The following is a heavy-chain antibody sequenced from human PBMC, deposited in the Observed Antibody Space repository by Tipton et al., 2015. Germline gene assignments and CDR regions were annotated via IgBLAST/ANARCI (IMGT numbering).Heavy chain of an antibody. Sequence: GLVKPSGTLSLTCAVSAYSISTDYYWVWIRQPPGKGLEWIGYIYYSGSTNYNPSLKSRVTISVDTSKNQFSLKLSSVTAADTVVYYCARVLCGGDCYSVGDWGQGTLVTVSS. CDR2: IYYSGST. D-gene: IGHD2-21*02. J-gene: IGHJ4*02. V-gene: IGHV4-38-2*01. CDR1: AYSISTDYY. CDR3: ARVLCGGDCYSVGD.